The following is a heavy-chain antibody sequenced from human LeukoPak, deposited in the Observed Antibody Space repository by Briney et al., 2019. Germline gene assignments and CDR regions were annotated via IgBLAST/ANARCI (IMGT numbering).Heavy chain of an antibody. V-gene: IGHV3-23*01. CDR3: ARATRIVVPAAIFY. J-gene: IGHJ4*02. D-gene: IGHD2-2*01. CDR1: GFTFSSYA. Sequence: PGGSLRLSCAASGFTFSSYAMSWVRQAPGKGLEWVSAISGSGGSTYYADSVKGRFTISRDNSKNTLYLQMNSLRAEDTAVYYCARATRIVVPAAIFYWGQGTLVTVSS. CDR2: ISGSGGST.